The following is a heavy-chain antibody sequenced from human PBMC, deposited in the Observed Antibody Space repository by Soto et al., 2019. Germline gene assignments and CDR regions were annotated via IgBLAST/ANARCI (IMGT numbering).Heavy chain of an antibody. Sequence: PSETLSLTCTVSGGSISSGDYYWSWIRQPPGKGLEWIGYIYYSGSTYYNPSPKSRVTISIDTSKNHFSLKLTSVTAADTAVYYCARDGLDFWSGYRSFDFWGQGTLVTVSS. CDR2: IYYSGST. CDR3: ARDGLDFWSGYRSFDF. CDR1: GGSISSGDYY. J-gene: IGHJ4*02. V-gene: IGHV4-30-4*01. D-gene: IGHD3-3*01.